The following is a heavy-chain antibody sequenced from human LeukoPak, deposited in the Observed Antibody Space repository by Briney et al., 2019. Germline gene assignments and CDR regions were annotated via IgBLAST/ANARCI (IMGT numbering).Heavy chain of an antibody. Sequence: QPGRSLRLSCAASGFAFRSYGIPWVRQAPGEGLEWVALISYDGSDKFYADSVKGRFTISRDNSKNTLYLQMNSLRAEDTAVYYCAKDSVSSGWDVWGQGTTVTVSS. CDR3: AKDSVSSGWDV. CDR2: ISYDGSDK. V-gene: IGHV3-30*18. D-gene: IGHD6-19*01. CDR1: GFAFRSYG. J-gene: IGHJ6*02.